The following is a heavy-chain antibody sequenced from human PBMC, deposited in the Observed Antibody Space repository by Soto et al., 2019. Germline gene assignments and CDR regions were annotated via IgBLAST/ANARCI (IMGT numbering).Heavy chain of an antibody. CDR3: ARPDGYNYSFGY. CDR2: IYYSGST. CDR1: GGSISSSSYY. D-gene: IGHD5-12*01. V-gene: IGHV4-39*01. Sequence: SETLSLTCTVSGGSISSSSYYWGWIRQPPGKGLEWIGSIYYSGSTYYNPSLKSRVTISVDTSKNQFSLKLSSVTAADTAVYYCARPDGYNYSFGYWCQGTLVTVSS. J-gene: IGHJ4*02.